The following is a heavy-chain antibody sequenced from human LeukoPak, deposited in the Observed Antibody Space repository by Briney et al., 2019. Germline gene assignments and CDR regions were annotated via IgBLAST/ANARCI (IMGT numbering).Heavy chain of an antibody. CDR1: GFAFSSYA. J-gene: IGHJ5*02. Sequence: PGGSLRLSCAAPGFAFSSYAMHWVRQAPGKGLEWVAVISYDGSNKYYADSVKGRFTISRDNSKNTLYLQMNSLRAEDTAVYYCARGRYYYDSSGSIRGPPEGPWGQGTLVTVSS. CDR3: ARGRYYYDSSGSIRGPPEGP. CDR2: ISYDGSNK. V-gene: IGHV3-30-3*01. D-gene: IGHD3-22*01.